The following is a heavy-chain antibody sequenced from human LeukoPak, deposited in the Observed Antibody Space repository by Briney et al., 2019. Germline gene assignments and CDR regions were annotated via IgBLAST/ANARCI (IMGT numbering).Heavy chain of an antibody. Sequence: PGGSLRLSCAASGFTFSSYGMHWVRQAPGKGLEWVAVISYDGSNKYYADSVKGRFTISRDNSKNTLYLQMNSLRAEDTAVYYCAKAYYDSSGYSPSEAFDIWGQGTMVTVSS. V-gene: IGHV3-30*18. CDR2: ISYDGSNK. CDR1: GFTFSSYG. CDR3: AKAYYDSSGYSPSEAFDI. D-gene: IGHD3-22*01. J-gene: IGHJ3*02.